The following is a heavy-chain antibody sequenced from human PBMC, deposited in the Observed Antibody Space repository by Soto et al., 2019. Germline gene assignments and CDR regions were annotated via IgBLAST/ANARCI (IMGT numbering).Heavy chain of an antibody. D-gene: IGHD5-12*01. Sequence: QIQLQESGSGLVKPSRTLSLTCAVSGYSISSGGYYWSWIRQPQGKGLEWIGYIFHNGGTYYNPSLESRVTISLGRSKNQFSLKVSTVTAADTALYYCARLDGYNAFDFWGQGTLVTVSS. CDR3: ARLDGYNAFDF. CDR1: GYSISSGGYY. J-gene: IGHJ4*02. CDR2: IFHNGGT. V-gene: IGHV4-30-2*01.